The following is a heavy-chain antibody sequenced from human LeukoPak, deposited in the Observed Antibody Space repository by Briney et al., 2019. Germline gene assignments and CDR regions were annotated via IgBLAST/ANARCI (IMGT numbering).Heavy chain of an antibody. V-gene: IGHV3-23*01. CDR1: GFRFSSYA. CDR2: IIGSGVST. D-gene: IGHD1-7*01. CDR3: AKDERNWNYNLASQTYD. J-gene: IGHJ4*02. Sequence: GGSLRLSCAASGFRFSSYAMSWVRQAPGKGLEWVSAIIGSGVSTYYADSVKGRFTVSRDNSKNTLYLQMSSLRAEDTAVYYCAKDERNWNYNLASQTYDWGQGTLVTVSS.